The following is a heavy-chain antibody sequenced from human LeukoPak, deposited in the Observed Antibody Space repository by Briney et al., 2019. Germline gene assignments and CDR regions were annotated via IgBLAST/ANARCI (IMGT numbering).Heavy chain of an antibody. CDR3: AKALAARNYYYYYMDV. CDR2: ISWDGGST. Sequence: QPGGPLRLSCAASGFTFDDYAMHWVRQAPGKGLEWVSLISWDGGSTYYADSVKGRFTISRDNSKNSLYLQMNSLGAEDTALYYCAKALAARNYYYYYMDVWGKGTTVTVSS. V-gene: IGHV3-43D*04. CDR1: GFTFDDYA. J-gene: IGHJ6*03. D-gene: IGHD6-6*01.